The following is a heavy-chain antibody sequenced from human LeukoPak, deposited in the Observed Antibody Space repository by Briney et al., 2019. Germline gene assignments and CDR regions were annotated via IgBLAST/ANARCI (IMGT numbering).Heavy chain of an antibody. CDR2: IYYSGST. Sequence: SETLSLTCIVSGGSISSYYWSWIRQPPGKGLEWIGYIYYSGSTNYNPSLKSRVTISVDTSKNQFSLKLSSVTAADTAVYYCARDEHCSGGSCYSTAFDIWGQGTMVTVS. CDR1: GGSISSYY. V-gene: IGHV4-59*01. D-gene: IGHD2-15*01. J-gene: IGHJ3*02. CDR3: ARDEHCSGGSCYSTAFDI.